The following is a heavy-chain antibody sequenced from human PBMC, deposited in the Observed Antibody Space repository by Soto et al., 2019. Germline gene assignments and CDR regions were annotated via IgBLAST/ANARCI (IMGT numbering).Heavy chain of an antibody. J-gene: IGHJ4*02. Sequence: PGGSLRLSCAASGFTFSSFGMHWVRQAPGKGLEWVAVISYDESKKYFADSVEGRFTISRDNSKNTLYLQMNSLRAEDTAVYYCAKSRVAFDSSAYLSGFDYWGQGTLVTVSS. D-gene: IGHD3-22*01. CDR2: ISYDESKK. CDR1: GFTFSSFG. CDR3: AKSRVAFDSSAYLSGFDY. V-gene: IGHV3-30*18.